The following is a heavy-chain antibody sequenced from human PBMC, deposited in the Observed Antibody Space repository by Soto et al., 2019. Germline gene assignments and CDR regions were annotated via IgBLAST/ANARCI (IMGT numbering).Heavy chain of an antibody. J-gene: IGHJ1*01. CDR1: GGTFSSYA. D-gene: IGHD3-22*01. V-gene: IGHV1-69*13. CDR3: AREDSSGYANWTLDQ. Sequence: SLQVCCKASGGTFSSYAISWVRQAPGQGLEWMGGIIPIFGTANYAQKFQGRVTITADESTSTAYMELSSLRSEDTAVYYCAREDSSGYANWTLDQWGQGNLVTVS. CDR2: IIPIFGTA.